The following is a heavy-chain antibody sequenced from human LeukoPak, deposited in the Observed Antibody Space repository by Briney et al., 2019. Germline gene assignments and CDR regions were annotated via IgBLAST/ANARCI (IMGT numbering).Heavy chain of an antibody. CDR3: ARGRDY. CDR2: INHSGST. J-gene: IGHJ4*02. CDR1: GGSFCGYY. Sequence: PSETLSLTCAVYGGSFCGYYWSWIRQPPGKGLEWIGEINHSGSTNFNPSLKSRVTISVDTSKNQFSLKLSSVTAADTAVYYCARGRDYWGQGTLVTVSS. V-gene: IGHV4-34*01.